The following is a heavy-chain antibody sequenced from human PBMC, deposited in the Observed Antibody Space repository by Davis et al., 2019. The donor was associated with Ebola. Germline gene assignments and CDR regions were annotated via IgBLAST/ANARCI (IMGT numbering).Heavy chain of an antibody. D-gene: IGHD5-12*01. J-gene: IGHJ4*02. CDR1: GGSFSGYY. CDR3: ARGGWWLRSRGSFDY. Sequence: GSLRFSCAVYGGSFSGYYWSWIRQPPGKGLEWIGEINHSGSTNYNPSLKSRVTISVDTSKNQFSLKLSSVTAADTAVYYCARGGWWLRSRGSFDYWGQGTLVTVSS. CDR2: INHSGST. V-gene: IGHV4-34*01.